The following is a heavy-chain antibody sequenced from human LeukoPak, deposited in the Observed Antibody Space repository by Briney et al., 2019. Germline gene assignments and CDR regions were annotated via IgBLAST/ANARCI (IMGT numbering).Heavy chain of an antibody. CDR2: ISYDGSNT. CDR3: ARDDFSYYYGSGSHDYAMDV. Sequence: GGSLRLSCAASGFTFSRFAIHWVRQAPGKGLEWVAVISYDGSNTYYADSVKGRFTISRDNSKTTLYLQMNSLRAEDTTVYYCARDDFSYYYGSGSHDYAMDVWGKGTTVTVSS. J-gene: IGHJ6*04. CDR1: GFTFSRFA. V-gene: IGHV3-30*04. D-gene: IGHD3-10*01.